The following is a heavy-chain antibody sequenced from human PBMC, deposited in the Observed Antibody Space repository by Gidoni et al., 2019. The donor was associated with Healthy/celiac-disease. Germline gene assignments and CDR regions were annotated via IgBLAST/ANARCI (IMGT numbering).Heavy chain of an antibody. V-gene: IGHV1-8*01. CDR3: ARGFGCSSTSCYQDVTRFDP. CDR1: GYTFTSYD. D-gene: IGHD2-2*01. J-gene: IGHJ5*02. CDR2: MNPNSGNT. Sequence: QVQLVQSGAEVKKPGASVKVSGKASGYTFTSYDINWVRQATGQGLEWMGWMNPNSGNTGYAQKFQGRVTMTRNTSISTAYMELSSLRSEDTAVYYCARGFGCSSTSCYQDVTRFDPWGQGTLVTVSS.